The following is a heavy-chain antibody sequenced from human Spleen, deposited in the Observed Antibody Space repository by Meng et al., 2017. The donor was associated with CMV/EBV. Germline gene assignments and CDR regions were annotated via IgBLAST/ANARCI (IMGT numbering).Heavy chain of an antibody. D-gene: IGHD3-16*01. V-gene: IGHV1-46*01. CDR1: GYTFSNYY. CDR3: AREGPSDYGIDY. J-gene: IGHJ4*02. CDR2: INPSGGSS. Sequence: ASVKVSCKTSGYTFSNYYIHWVRQAPGQGLEWMGIINPSGGSSTYAQRFQAGVTLTRDTSTSTVYMELSSLRSEDTAVYYCAREGPSDYGIDYWGQGTLVTVSS.